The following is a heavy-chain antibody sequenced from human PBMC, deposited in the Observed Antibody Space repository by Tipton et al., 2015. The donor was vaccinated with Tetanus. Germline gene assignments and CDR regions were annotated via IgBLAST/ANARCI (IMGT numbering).Heavy chain of an antibody. J-gene: IGHJ5*02. Sequence: GLVKPSETLSLTCTVSGDSIGRTSPYWGWIRQPPGKDLEWIGSIYRRETTYYNPSLKSRVTVSIDMYKNQFSRKLSSVTAADTAVYYCVRQLWGYRFDPWGQGTRVTVSS. V-gene: IGHV4-39*01. CDR1: GDSIGRTSPY. CDR2: IYRRETT. CDR3: VRQLWGYRFDP. D-gene: IGHD7-27*01.